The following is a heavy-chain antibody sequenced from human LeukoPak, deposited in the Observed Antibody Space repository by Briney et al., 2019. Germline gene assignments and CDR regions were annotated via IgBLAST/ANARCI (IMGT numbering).Heavy chain of an antibody. J-gene: IGHJ3*02. CDR1: GYSFTSYW. V-gene: IGHV5-51*01. CDR2: IYPGDSEI. Sequence: SGESLKISWKASGYSFTSYWLAWGRQMPGKGLEWMGIIYPGDSEIRYSPSFQGQVTISADKSISTAYLQWSSLKASDTAMYYCARRYSHGSLRALDIWGQGTMVTVS. D-gene: IGHD5-18*01. CDR3: ARRYSHGSLRALDI.